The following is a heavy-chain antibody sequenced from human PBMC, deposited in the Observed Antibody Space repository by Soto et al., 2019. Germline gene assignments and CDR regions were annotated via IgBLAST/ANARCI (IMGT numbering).Heavy chain of an antibody. CDR1: GFTFNNYN. J-gene: IGHJ6*02. CDR2: ISSRSNQI. CDR3: AKDRGLGSTVSGGLDV. D-gene: IGHD3-10*01. V-gene: IGHV3-21*01. Sequence: GGSLRLSCAASGFTFNNYNMNCVRQGPGKGLEWVASISSRSNQIFHADSVKGRFTISRDNAKNSLFLQMNSLRAEDTAVYYCAKDRGLGSTVSGGLDVWGQGTTVTVSS.